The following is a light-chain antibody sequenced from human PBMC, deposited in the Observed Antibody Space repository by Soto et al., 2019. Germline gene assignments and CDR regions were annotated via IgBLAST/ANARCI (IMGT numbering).Light chain of an antibody. CDR1: SSDVGGYNY. Sequence: QSALTQPPSASGSPGQSVTISCTGTSSDVGGYNYVSWYQQHPGKAPKLMIDEVSKRPSGLPYSFSGSKSGNTASLTVSGVQADEEAEYYCSSYAGSNNPYVFGTGTQVTVL. J-gene: IGLJ1*01. V-gene: IGLV2-8*01. CDR3: SSYAGSNNPYV. CDR2: EVS.